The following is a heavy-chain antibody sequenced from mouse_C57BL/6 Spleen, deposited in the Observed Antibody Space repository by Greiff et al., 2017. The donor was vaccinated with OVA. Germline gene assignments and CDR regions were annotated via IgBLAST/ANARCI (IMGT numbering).Heavy chain of an antibody. CDR1: GYSITSGYY. Sequence: LQESGPGLVKPSQSLSLTCSVTGYSITSGYYWNWIRQFPGNKLEWMGYISYDGSNNYNPSLKNPISITRDTSKNQFFLKLNSVTTEDTATYYCARDRDYAMDYWGQGTSVTVSS. J-gene: IGHJ4*01. CDR2: ISYDGSN. V-gene: IGHV3-6*01. CDR3: ARDRDYAMDY. D-gene: IGHD3-1*01.